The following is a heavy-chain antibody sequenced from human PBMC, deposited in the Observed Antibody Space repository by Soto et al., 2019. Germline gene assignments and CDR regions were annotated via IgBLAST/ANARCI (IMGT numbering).Heavy chain of an antibody. J-gene: IGHJ4*02. V-gene: IGHV1-18*01. CDR2: VRTDNGDT. Sequence: ASVKVSCKTSGYTFTSQGISWVRQAPGQGLEWMGWVRTDNGDTNYVQKFRGRVSMTADTSTSTVYVDLRSPTSDDTAIYYCVRDSTTGYDSWGQGTPVTVSS. CDR3: VRDSTTGYDS. D-gene: IGHD1-1*01. CDR1: GYTFTSQG.